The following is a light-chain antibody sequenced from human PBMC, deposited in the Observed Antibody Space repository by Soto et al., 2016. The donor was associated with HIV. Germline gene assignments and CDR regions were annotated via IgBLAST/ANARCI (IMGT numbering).Light chain of an antibody. CDR1: NIGSKT. Sequence: SYVLTQPPSVSVAPGKTARITCGGNNIGSKTVHWYQQKPGQAPVLVLYDDSDRPSGIPERFSGSNSGNTATLTINRVEAGDEADYYCQVWDSSSDQGVFGTGTKVTVL. J-gene: IGLJ1*01. CDR3: QVWDSSSDQGV. CDR2: DDS. V-gene: IGLV3-21*03.